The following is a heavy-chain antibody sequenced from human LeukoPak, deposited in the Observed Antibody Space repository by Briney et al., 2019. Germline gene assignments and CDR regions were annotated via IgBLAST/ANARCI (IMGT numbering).Heavy chain of an antibody. Sequence: SETLSLTCAVYGVSLSGYYWSWIRQPPGKGLEWIGEINHSGSTNYNPSLKSRVTISVDTSKNQFSLKLSSVTAADTAVYYCARGFYYDFWSGYYQYNWFDPWGQGTLVTVSS. CDR3: ARGFYYDFWSGYYQYNWFDP. CDR1: GVSLSGYY. V-gene: IGHV4-34*01. J-gene: IGHJ5*02. D-gene: IGHD3-3*01. CDR2: INHSGST.